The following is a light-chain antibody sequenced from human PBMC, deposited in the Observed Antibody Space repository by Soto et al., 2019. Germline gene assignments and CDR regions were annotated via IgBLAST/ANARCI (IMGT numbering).Light chain of an antibody. CDR3: QKYNSAPLT. Sequence: DIQMTQSPSSLSTSLGDSVTITSRASQGISKYLAWYQQKRGQVPKLXIYAASTLQSGVPSRFSGSGSGTDFTLTISSLQPEDFATYYCQKYNSAPLTFGGGTKVDIK. CDR2: AAS. J-gene: IGKJ4*01. CDR1: QGISKY. V-gene: IGKV1-27*01.